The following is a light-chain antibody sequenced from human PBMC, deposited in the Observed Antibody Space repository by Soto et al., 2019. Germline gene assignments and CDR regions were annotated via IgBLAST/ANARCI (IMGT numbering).Light chain of an antibody. Sequence: EIVLTQYPVTLSLSPVERATLFCRASQSVSNNYLAWYQQKPGQAPRLLIYGASNRATGIPDRFSGSGSGTDFTLTISRLEPEDFAVYYCQQYGSSGTFGQGTKV. CDR2: GAS. V-gene: IGKV3-20*01. CDR3: QQYGSSGT. J-gene: IGKJ1*01. CDR1: QSVSNNY.